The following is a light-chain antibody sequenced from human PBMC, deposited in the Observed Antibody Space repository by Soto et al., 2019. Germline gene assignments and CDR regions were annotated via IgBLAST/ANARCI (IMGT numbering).Light chain of an antibody. CDR2: DAS. Sequence: EIVMTQSPATLSVSPGERISLSCWASQSISTDLAWYQQKPGQAPRLLIYDASTRATDIPARFTGSGSGTDVTLTVSSLQSEDFAVYYCQQYHIWPYTFGQGNKL. V-gene: IGKV3-15*01. CDR3: QQYHIWPYT. CDR1: QSISTD. J-gene: IGKJ2*01.